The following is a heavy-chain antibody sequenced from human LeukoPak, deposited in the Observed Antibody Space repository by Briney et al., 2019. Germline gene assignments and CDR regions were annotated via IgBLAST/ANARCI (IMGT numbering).Heavy chain of an antibody. CDR3: ARVDCSNYVCYYYGMDV. Sequence: SETLSLTCAVYGGSFSGYYWSWIRQPPGKGLEWIGEINHSGSTNYNPSLKSRVTISVDASKNQFSLKLSSVTAADTAVYYCARVDCSNYVCYYYGMDVWGQGTTVTVSS. CDR2: INHSGST. V-gene: IGHV4-34*01. J-gene: IGHJ6*02. CDR1: GGSFSGYY. D-gene: IGHD4-11*01.